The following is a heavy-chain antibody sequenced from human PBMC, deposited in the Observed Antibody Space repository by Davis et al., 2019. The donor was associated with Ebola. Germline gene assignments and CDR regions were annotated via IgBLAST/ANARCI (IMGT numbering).Heavy chain of an antibody. CDR1: GGSFSGYY. V-gene: IGHV4-34*01. CDR3: ARQGWSGYSLRHWLDP. CDR2: INHSGST. D-gene: IGHD3-3*01. J-gene: IGHJ5*02. Sequence: SETLSLTCDVYGGSFSGYYWSWIRRPPGKGLEWIGEINHSGSTNYNPSLKSRVTISVDTSKNQFSLKLSSVTAADTAVYYCARQGWSGYSLRHWLDPWGRGTLVTVSS.